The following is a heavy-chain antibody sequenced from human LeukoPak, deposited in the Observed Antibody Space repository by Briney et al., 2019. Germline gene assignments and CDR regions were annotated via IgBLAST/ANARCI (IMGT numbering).Heavy chain of an antibody. V-gene: IGHV4-59*01. CDR2: IYYSGST. Sequence: SETLSLTCTVSGGSISSYYWSWIRQPPGKGLEGIGYIYYSGSTNYDPSLKSRVTISVDTSKNQFSLKLSSVTAADTAVYYCARDQGRVLRYFDWFPPAFDIWGQGTMVTVSS. CDR1: GGSISSYY. CDR3: ARDQGRVLRYFDWFPPAFDI. D-gene: IGHD3-9*01. J-gene: IGHJ3*02.